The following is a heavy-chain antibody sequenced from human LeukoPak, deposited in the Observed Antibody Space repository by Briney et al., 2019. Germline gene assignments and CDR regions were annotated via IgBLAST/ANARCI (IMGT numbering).Heavy chain of an antibody. D-gene: IGHD2-15*01. CDR2: ISGST. Sequence: SETLSLTCTVSGGSISSSSYYWSWIRQPPGRGLEWLGFISGSTNYNPSLKSRVTMSVDTSKNQFSLKLSSVTAADTAVYYCARQKGFTSGFDYWGQGTLVTVSS. V-gene: IGHV4-61*05. CDR1: GGSISSSSYY. J-gene: IGHJ4*02. CDR3: ARQKGFTSGFDY.